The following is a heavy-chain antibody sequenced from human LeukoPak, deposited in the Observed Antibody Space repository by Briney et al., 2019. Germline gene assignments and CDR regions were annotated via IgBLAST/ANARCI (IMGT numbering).Heavy chain of an antibody. CDR3: ARLGLSDIVVVPAAIDY. V-gene: IGHV4-39*01. D-gene: IGHD2-2*01. CDR2: IYYSGST. Sequence: PSETLSLTCTVSGGSISSSSYYWGWIRQPPGKGLEWIGSIYYSGSTYYNPSLKSRVTISVDTSKNQFSLKLSSVTAADTAVYYCARLGLSDIVVVPAAIDYWGQGTLVTVSS. J-gene: IGHJ4*02. CDR1: GGSISSSSYY.